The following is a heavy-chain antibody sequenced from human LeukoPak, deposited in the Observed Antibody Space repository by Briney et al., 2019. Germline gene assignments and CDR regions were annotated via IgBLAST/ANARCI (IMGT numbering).Heavy chain of an antibody. CDR1: GGSISSSSYY. CDR2: IYYSGST. D-gene: IGHD3-10*01. V-gene: IGHV4-39*01. Sequence: KPSETLSLTCTVSGGSISSSSYYWGWIRQPPGKGLEWIGSIYYSGSTYYNPSLKSRVTISVDTSKNQFSLKLSSVTAADTAVYYCARHFREYYYGSGSYPYYFDYWGQGTLVTVSS. CDR3: ARHFREYYYGSGSYPYYFDY. J-gene: IGHJ4*02.